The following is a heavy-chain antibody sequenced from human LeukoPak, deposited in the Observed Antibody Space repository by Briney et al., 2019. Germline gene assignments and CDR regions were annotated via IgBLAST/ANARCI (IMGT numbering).Heavy chain of an antibody. CDR2: IYYSGST. J-gene: IGHJ6*02. CDR1: GGSISSYY. CDR3: ARSIVVSVNYFYYGMDV. Sequence: SSETLSLTCTVAGGSISSYYWNWIRQPPGKGLEWIGYIYYSGSTNYNPSLKSRVTISVDTSKNQFSPKLSSVTAADTAVYYCARSIVVSVNYFYYGMDVWGQGTTVTVSS. D-gene: IGHD3-22*01. V-gene: IGHV4-59*08.